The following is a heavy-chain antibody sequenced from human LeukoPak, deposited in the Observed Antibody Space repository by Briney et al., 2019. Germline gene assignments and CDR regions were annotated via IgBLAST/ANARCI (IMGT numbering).Heavy chain of an antibody. Sequence: PSENLSLTCAVSGYSISSGHYWGWIRQPPGKGLEWIGSIYHSGGTYYNPSLKSRVTISVDTSKNQFSLKMKSVTAADTAVYYCAGFTPAVDYCSQGTLVTVSS. CDR3: AGFTPAVDY. CDR2: IYHSGGT. D-gene: IGHD3-10*01. V-gene: IGHV4-38-2*01. J-gene: IGHJ4*02. CDR1: GYSISSGHY.